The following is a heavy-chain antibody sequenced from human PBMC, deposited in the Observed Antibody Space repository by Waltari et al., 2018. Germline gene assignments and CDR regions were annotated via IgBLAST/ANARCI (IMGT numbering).Heavy chain of an antibody. J-gene: IGHJ3*02. CDR1: GLRLSTDW. D-gene: IGHD2-2*02. Sequence: EVQLVESGGGLVQPGGSLRLSCAASGLRLSTDWMTWVRQAPGKGLEWVANIKQDGSESYYVDSVKGRFTISRDNAKNSLYLQMNSLRAEDTAVYYCASRYCTSARCYTASYLAFDIWGQGTMVTVSS. CDR2: IKQDGSES. CDR3: ASRYCTSARCYTASYLAFDI. V-gene: IGHV3-7*02.